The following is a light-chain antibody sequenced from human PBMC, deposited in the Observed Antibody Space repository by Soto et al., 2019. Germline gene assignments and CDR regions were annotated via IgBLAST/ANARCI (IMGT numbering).Light chain of an antibody. Sequence: QSVLTQPASVSGSPGQSITISCTGTSGDIGSYNRVSWYQQHPGKAPKLIIYEVTDRPSGVSNRFSGSKSGTSASLAINGLQSGDEADYYCGAWDESLNGYVFGTGTKLTVL. CDR1: SGDIGSYNR. J-gene: IGLJ1*01. V-gene: IGLV2-14*01. CDR3: GAWDESLNGYV. CDR2: EVT.